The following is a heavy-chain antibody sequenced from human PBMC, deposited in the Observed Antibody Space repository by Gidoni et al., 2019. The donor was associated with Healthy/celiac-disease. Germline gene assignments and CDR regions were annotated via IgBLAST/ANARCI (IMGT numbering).Heavy chain of an antibody. V-gene: IGHV4-34*01. D-gene: IGHD3-16*01. CDR1: GGSFSGYY. J-gene: IGHJ5*02. CDR3: VTGPRGNWFDP. CDR2: INHSGST. Sequence: QVQLQQWGAGRLNPSEPLSLTCAVYGGSFSGYYWSWIRQPPEKGLEWIGEINHSGSTNYNPSLKSRVTISVDTSKNQFSLNLSSVTAADTAVYYCVTGPRGNWFDPWGQGTLVTVSS.